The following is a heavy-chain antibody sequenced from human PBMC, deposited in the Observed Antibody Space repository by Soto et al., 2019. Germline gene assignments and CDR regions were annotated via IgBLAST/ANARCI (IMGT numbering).Heavy chain of an antibody. V-gene: IGHV3-73*01. CDR2: IRSKANSYAT. CDR1: GFTFSGSA. CDR3: TRHYSSGWHGSDY. Sequence: EVQLVESGGGLVQPGGSLKLSCAASGFTFSGSAMHWVRQASGKGLEWVGRIRSKANSYATAYAASVKGRFTISRDDSKNRAYLQMNSLKTEDTAVYYCTRHYSSGWHGSDYWGQGTLVTVSS. D-gene: IGHD6-19*01. J-gene: IGHJ4*02.